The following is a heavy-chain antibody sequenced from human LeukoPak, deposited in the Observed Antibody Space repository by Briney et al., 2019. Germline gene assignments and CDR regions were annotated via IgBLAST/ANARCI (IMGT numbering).Heavy chain of an antibody. J-gene: IGHJ6*02. CDR2: TYYRSKWYN. Sequence: SQTLSLTCAISGDSVSSNCAAWNWIRQSPSRGLEWLGRTYYRSKWYNDYAVSVKGRITINPDTSKNQFSLQLNSVTPEDTAVYYCARGTYYYDSSGYYDGRDYYYYGMDVWGQGTTVTVSS. CDR1: GDSVSSNCAA. D-gene: IGHD3-22*01. CDR3: ARGTYYYDSSGYYDGRDYYYYGMDV. V-gene: IGHV6-1*01.